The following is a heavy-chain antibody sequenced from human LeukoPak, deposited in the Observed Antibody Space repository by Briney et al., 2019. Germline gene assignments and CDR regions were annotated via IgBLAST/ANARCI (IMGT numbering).Heavy chain of an antibody. Sequence: GGSLRLSCAASGFTFSSYSMNWVRQAPGKGLEWVSSISSSSSYIYYADSVKGRFTISRDNAKNSQYLQMNSLRAEDTAVYYCARDLTYNSWYYFDSWGQGTLVTVSS. CDR3: ARDLTYNSWYYFDS. CDR1: GFTFSSYS. D-gene: IGHD6-13*01. J-gene: IGHJ4*02. V-gene: IGHV3-21*01. CDR2: ISSSSSYI.